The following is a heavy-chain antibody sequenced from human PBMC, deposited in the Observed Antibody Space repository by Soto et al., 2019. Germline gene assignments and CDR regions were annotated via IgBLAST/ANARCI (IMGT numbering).Heavy chain of an antibody. CDR2: ISGSGGST. J-gene: IGHJ4*02. Sequence: GGSLRLSCAASGFTFSSYAMSWVRQAPGKGLEWVSAISGSGGSTYYADSVKGRFTISRDNSKNTLYLQMNSLRAVDTAVYYCAKGDSSSSGPCDYWGQGTLVTVSS. CDR3: AKGDSSSSGPCDY. V-gene: IGHV3-23*01. D-gene: IGHD6-6*01. CDR1: GFTFSSYA.